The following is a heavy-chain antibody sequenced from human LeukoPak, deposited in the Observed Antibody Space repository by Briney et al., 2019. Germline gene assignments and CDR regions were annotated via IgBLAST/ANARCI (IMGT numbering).Heavy chain of an antibody. V-gene: IGHV3-23*01. Sequence: PGGSLRLSCAASGFTFSSYAMSWVRQAPGKGLEGFSGISGSGDNTYYADSGKGRFTISRDNSKNTLYVQVNSLGTEDTAAYYCAKGSYYDSSGSFYFDYWGQGTLVTVSS. D-gene: IGHD3-22*01. CDR2: ISGSGDNT. J-gene: IGHJ4*02. CDR1: GFTFSSYA. CDR3: AKGSYYDSSGSFYFDY.